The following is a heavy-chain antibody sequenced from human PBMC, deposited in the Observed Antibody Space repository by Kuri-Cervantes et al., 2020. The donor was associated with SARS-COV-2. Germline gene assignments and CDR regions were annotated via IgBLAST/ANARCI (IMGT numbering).Heavy chain of an antibody. D-gene: IGHD3-10*01. CDR2: IYYSGST. CDR3: ARERSTMVRGALSPDNLFDP. CDR1: GGSISSYY. V-gene: IGHV4-59*12. Sequence: SETLSLTCAVSGGSISSYYWSWIRQPPGKGLEWIGYIYYSGSTNYNPSLKSRVTISVDTSKNQFSLKLSSVTAADTAWYYCARERSTMVRGALSPDNLFDPWGQGTTVTVSS. J-gene: IGHJ5*02.